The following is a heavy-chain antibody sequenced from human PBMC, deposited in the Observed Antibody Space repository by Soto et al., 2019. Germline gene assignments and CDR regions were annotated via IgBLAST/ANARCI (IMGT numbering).Heavy chain of an antibody. CDR1: GFTFSSYS. D-gene: IGHD2-2*01. V-gene: IGHV3-48*01. J-gene: IGHJ3*02. CDR3: ASSVVVPAAIDAFDI. Sequence: EVQLVESGGGLVQPGGSLRLSCAASGFTFSSYSMNWVRQAPGKGLEWVSYISSSSSTIYYADSVKGRFTISRDNAKNSLYLQMNSLRAEDTAVYYCASSVVVPAAIDAFDIWGQGTMVTVSS. CDR2: ISSSSSTI.